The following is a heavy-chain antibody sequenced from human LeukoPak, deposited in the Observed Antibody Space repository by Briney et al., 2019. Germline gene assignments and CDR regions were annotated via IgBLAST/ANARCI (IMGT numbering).Heavy chain of an antibody. V-gene: IGHV4-61*05. Sequence: SETLSLTCTVSGGSISSSSYYWGWIRQPPGKGLEWIGYIYYSGSTNYNPSLKSRVTISIDTSKNQFSLNLSSVTAADTAVYYCARSAGLQLPYYWGQGTLVTVSS. CDR2: IYYSGST. CDR1: GGSISSSSYY. CDR3: ARSAGLQLPYY. J-gene: IGHJ4*02. D-gene: IGHD2-2*01.